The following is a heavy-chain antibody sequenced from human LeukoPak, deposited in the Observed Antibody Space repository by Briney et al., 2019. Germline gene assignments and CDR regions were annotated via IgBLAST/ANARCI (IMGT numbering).Heavy chain of an antibody. J-gene: IGHJ3*02. D-gene: IGHD3-16*01. CDR1: GFTFSSYS. CDR2: ISSSSSYI. V-gene: IGHV3-21*01. CDR3: ARNVGAFDI. Sequence: PGGSLRLSCAASGFTFSSYSMNWVRQAPGKGLEWVSSISSSSSYIYYVDSVKGRFTISRDNAKNSLYLQMNSLRAEDTAVYYCARNVGAFDIWGQGTVVTVSS.